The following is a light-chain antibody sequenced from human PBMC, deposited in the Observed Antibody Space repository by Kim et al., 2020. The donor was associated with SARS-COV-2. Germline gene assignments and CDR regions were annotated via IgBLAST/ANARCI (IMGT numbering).Light chain of an antibody. J-gene: IGLJ7*01. CDR3: QSYDSSLSGAV. CDR1: SSNIGAGYD. Sequence: QRVTISCTGGSSNIGAGYDVHWYQQLPGTAPKLLIYGNSNRPSGVPDRFSGSNSGTSASLAITGLQAEDEADYYCQSYDSSLSGAVFGGGTQLTVL. CDR2: GNS. V-gene: IGLV1-40*01.